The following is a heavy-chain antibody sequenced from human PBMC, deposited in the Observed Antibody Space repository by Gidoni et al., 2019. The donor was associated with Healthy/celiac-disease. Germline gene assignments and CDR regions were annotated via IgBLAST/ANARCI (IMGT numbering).Heavy chain of an antibody. CDR2: IWYDGSNK. J-gene: IGHJ4*02. CDR3: ARESTSGSYLGGLDY. V-gene: IGHV3-33*01. D-gene: IGHD1-26*01. Sequence: GAVIWYDGSNKYYADSVKGRFTISRDNSKNTLYLQMNSLRAEDTAVYYCARESTSGSYLGGLDYWGQGTLVTVSS.